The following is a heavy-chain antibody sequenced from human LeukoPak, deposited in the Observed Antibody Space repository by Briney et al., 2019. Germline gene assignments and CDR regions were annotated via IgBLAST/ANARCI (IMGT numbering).Heavy chain of an antibody. Sequence: PGGSLRLSCAASGFTFSSYAMSWVRQAPGKGLEWVGFIRSKAYGGTTDYAAPVKGRFTISRDDSKNTLYLQMNSLKTEDTAVYYCTTDRFGETLDYWGQGTLVTVSS. V-gene: IGHV3-15*01. CDR1: GFTFSSYA. D-gene: IGHD3-10*01. J-gene: IGHJ4*02. CDR2: IRSKAYGGTT. CDR3: TTDRFGETLDY.